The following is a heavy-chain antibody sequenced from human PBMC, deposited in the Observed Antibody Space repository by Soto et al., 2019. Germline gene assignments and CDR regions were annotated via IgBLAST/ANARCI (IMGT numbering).Heavy chain of an antibody. CDR1: VVSLSSTAMH. J-gene: IGHJ3*02. CDR2: VVWDADK. Sequence: VSDPTLHNLTQTLTLICTFSVVSLSSTAMHVSWIRPPPEKALKGLARVVWDADKFYSTTLKTRLTISNDTIKTLAILTMTNMTPVETATYYCARIELGATGDDAFYIWGPGTMVTV. V-gene: IGHV2-70*04. CDR3: ARIELGATGDDAFYI. D-gene: IGHD1-26*01.